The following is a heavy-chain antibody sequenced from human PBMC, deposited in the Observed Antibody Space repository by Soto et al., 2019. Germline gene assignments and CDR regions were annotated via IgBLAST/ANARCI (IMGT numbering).Heavy chain of an antibody. CDR2: IYYSGST. Sequence: QVQLQESGPGLVKPSQTLSLTCTVSGGSISSGGYYWSWIRQHPGKGLEWIGYIYYSGSTYYNPSLKSRVTISVDTSKNQFSLKLSSVTAADTAVYYCARVKGHMVRGVMIGNWFDPWGQGTLVTVSS. V-gene: IGHV4-31*03. CDR3: ARVKGHMVRGVMIGNWFDP. CDR1: GGSISSGGYY. D-gene: IGHD3-10*01. J-gene: IGHJ5*02.